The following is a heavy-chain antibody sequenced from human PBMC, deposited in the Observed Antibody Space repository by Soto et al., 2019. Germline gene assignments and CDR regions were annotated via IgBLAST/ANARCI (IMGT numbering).Heavy chain of an antibody. CDR2: IIPIFGTA. J-gene: IGHJ4*02. CDR1: GGTFSSYA. CDR3: ATLKRDYYDSSGYYDY. V-gene: IGHV1-69*01. Sequence: QVQLVQSGAEVKKPGSSVKVSCKASGGTFSSYAISWVRQAPGQGLEWMGGIIPIFGTANYAQKFQGRVTITADESTSTAYMELSSLRSEDTAVYYCATLKRDYYDSSGYYDYWGQGTLVTVSS. D-gene: IGHD3-22*01.